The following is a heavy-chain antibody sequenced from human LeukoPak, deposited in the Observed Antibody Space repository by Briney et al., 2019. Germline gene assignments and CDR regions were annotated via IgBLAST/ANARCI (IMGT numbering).Heavy chain of an antibody. CDR1: GGSISSYY. J-gene: IGHJ6*03. D-gene: IGHD6-13*01. V-gene: IGHV4-4*07. CDR3: ARDPPYSSSWSYYMDV. Sequence: SETLSLTCTVSGGSISSYYWSWIRQPAGKGLEWIGRIYTSGSTNNNPSLKSRVTMSVDTSKNQFSLKLSSVTAADTAVYYCARDPPYSSSWSYYMDVWGKGTTVTVSS. CDR2: IYTSGST.